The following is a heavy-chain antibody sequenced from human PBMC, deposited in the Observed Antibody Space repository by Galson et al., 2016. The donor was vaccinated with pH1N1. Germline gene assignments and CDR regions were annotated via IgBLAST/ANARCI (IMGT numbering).Heavy chain of an antibody. J-gene: IGHJ6*04. CDR2: IRSNAFGGTT. CDR1: GFTFSSYS. D-gene: IGHD3-10*01. CDR3: SRDLPYYYESGKDRGLVDV. V-gene: IGHV3-49*04. Sequence: SLRLSCAASGFTFSSYSMNWVRQAPGKGLEWVSYIRSNAFGGTTEYAASVKGRFTVSRDDSKNIAYLQLNSLKTEDTAVYYCSRDLPYYYESGKDRGLVDVWGKGTTVIVSS.